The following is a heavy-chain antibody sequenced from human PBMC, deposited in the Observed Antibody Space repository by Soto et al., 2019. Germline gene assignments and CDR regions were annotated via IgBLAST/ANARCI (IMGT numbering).Heavy chain of an antibody. J-gene: IGHJ4*02. CDR2: ISVYTGTT. CDR3: ASEPMLRGVNDY. Sequence: QIQLVQSGAKVKKPGASVKVSCKTSGYPFSNHGITWVRQGPGQGFEWMGWISVYTGTTKYAQKFQGRVTMTTDTSARTAYMELRSLRSDDTAVYFCASEPMLRGVNDYWGQGTRVIVSS. D-gene: IGHD3-10*01. V-gene: IGHV1-18*01. CDR1: GYPFSNHG.